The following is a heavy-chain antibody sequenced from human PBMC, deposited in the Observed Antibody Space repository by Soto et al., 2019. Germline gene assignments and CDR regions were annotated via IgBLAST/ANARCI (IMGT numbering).Heavy chain of an antibody. J-gene: IGHJ6*02. V-gene: IGHV3-21*01. Sequence: ESLKISCAASGFTFSSYSMNWVRQAPGKGLEWVSSISSSSSYIYYADSVKGRFTISRDNAKNSLYLQMNSLRAEDTAVYYCARVMQVGGMDVWGQGTTVTVSS. CDR3: ARVMQVGGMDV. CDR2: ISSSSSYI. CDR1: GFTFSSYS.